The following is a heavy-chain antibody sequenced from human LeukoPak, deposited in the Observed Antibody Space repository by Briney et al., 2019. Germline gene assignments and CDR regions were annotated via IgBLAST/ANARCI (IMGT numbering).Heavy chain of an antibody. V-gene: IGHV3-21*01. CDR2: ISSSSSYI. CDR1: GFTFSNYS. Sequence: PGGSLRLSCAASGFTFSNYSMNWVRQAPGKGLEWVSFISSSSSYIHNSDSVKGRFTISRDNAKNSLYLQVNSLRAEDTAVYYCAELGITMTGGVWGKGTTVTISS. J-gene: IGHJ6*03. CDR3: AELGITMTGGV. D-gene: IGHD3-10*02.